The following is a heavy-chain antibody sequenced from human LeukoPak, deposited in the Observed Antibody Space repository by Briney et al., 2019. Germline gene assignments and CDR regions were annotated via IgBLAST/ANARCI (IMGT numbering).Heavy chain of an antibody. CDR2: INHSGST. Sequence: PSETLSLTCAVYGGSFSGYYWSWIRQPPGKGLEWIGEINHSGSTNYNPSLKSRVTISVDTSKNQFSLKLSSVTAADTAVYYCAREAREIVVVTAISYDAFDIWGQGTMVTVSS. D-gene: IGHD2-21*02. CDR1: GGSFSGYY. J-gene: IGHJ3*02. CDR3: AREAREIVVVTAISYDAFDI. V-gene: IGHV4-34*01.